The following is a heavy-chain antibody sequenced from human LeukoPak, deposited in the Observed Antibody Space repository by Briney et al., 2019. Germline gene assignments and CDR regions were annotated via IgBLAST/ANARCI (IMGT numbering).Heavy chain of an antibody. CDR3: ARAYCSGGSCYLDY. CDR2: IYYSGST. CDR1: GGSISSYY. J-gene: IGHJ4*02. D-gene: IGHD2-15*01. Sequence: PSETLSLTCTVSGGSISSYYWSWIRQPPGKGLEWIGYIYYSGSTNYNPSLKSRVTISVDTSKNQFSLKLSSVTAADTAVYYCARAYCSGGSCYLDYWGQGTLGTVSS. V-gene: IGHV4-59*01.